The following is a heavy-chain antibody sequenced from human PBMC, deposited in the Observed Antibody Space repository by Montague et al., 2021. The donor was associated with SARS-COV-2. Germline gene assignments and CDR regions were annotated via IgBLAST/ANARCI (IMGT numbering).Heavy chain of an antibody. Sequence: TLSLTCTVSGGSISSGGYYWSWIRPHPGKGLEWTGYIYYSGSTYYNPSLKSRVTISVDTSKNQFSLKLSSVTAADTAVYYCARDRYSGYVLDAFDIWGQGTMVTVSS. CDR3: ARDRYSGYVLDAFDI. CDR1: GGSISSGGYY. V-gene: IGHV4-31*03. D-gene: IGHD5-12*01. J-gene: IGHJ3*02. CDR2: IYYSGST.